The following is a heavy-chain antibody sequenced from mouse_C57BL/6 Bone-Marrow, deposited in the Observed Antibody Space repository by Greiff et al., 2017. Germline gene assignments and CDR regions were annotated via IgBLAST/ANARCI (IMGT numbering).Heavy chain of an antibody. J-gene: IGHJ2*01. CDR1: GFTFSSYG. V-gene: IGHV5-6*01. Sequence: EVQRVESGGDLVKPGGSLKLSCAASGFTFSSYGMSWVRQTPDKRLEWVATISSGGSYTYYPDSVKGRFTISRDNAKNTLYLQMSSLKSEDTAMYYCARMMITTENYFDYWGQGTTLTVSS. CDR3: ARMMITTENYFDY. D-gene: IGHD2-4*01. CDR2: ISSGGSYT.